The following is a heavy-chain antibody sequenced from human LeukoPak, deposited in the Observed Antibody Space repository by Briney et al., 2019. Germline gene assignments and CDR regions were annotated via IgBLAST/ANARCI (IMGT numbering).Heavy chain of an antibody. CDR3: ARFPRPSYYYDSSGYFDY. Sequence: GASVKVSCKASGYTFTGYYMHWVRQAPGQGLEWMGWINPNSGGTNYAQKFQGRVTMTRDTSISTAYMELSRLRSDDTAVYYCARFPRPSYYYDSSGYFDYWGQGTLVTVSS. CDR2: INPNSGGT. J-gene: IGHJ4*02. D-gene: IGHD3-22*01. V-gene: IGHV1-2*02. CDR1: GYTFTGYY.